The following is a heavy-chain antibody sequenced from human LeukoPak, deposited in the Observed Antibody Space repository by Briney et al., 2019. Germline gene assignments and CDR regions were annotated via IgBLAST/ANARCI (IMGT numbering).Heavy chain of an antibody. V-gene: IGHV1-46*03. D-gene: IGHD1-26*01. Sequence: GASVKVSCKASGYTFTSYYMHWVRQAPGQGLEWMGLINPSGGSTSYAQKFQGRVTMTRDTSTSTVYMELSSLRSEDTAVYYCAREKGIVGAIHDAFDIWGQGTMVTVSS. J-gene: IGHJ3*02. CDR3: AREKGIVGAIHDAFDI. CDR1: GYTFTSYY. CDR2: INPSGGST.